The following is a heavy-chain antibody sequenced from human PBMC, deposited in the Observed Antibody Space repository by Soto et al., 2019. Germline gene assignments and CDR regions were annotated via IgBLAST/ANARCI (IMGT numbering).Heavy chain of an antibody. D-gene: IGHD3-22*01. V-gene: IGHV4-31*03. CDR3: ARGQYYDSSGYYSHPKEDAFDI. CDR2: IYYSGST. Sequence: SETLSLTCTVSGGSISSGGYYWSWIRQHPGKGLEWIGYIYYSGSTYYNPSLKSRVTISVDTSKNQFSLKLSSVTAADTAVYYCARGQYYDSSGYYSHPKEDAFDIWGQGTMVTVSS. J-gene: IGHJ3*02. CDR1: GGSISSGGYY.